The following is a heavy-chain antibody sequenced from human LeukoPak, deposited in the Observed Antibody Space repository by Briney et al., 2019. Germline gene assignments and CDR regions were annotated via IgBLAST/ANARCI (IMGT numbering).Heavy chain of an antibody. D-gene: IGHD6-19*01. Sequence: PGGSLRLSCAASGFTFSSYAMSWVRQAPGKGLEWVSAISGSGGSTYYADSVKGRFTISRDNAKNSLYLQMNSLRAEDTALYHCARRIAVAGTDAFDIWGQGTMVTVSS. CDR3: ARRIAVAGTDAFDI. V-gene: IGHV3-23*01. CDR2: ISGSGGST. CDR1: GFTFSSYA. J-gene: IGHJ3*02.